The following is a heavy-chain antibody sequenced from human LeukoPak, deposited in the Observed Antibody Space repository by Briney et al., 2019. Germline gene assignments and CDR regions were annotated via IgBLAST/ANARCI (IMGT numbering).Heavy chain of an antibody. V-gene: IGHV4-38-2*02. Sequence: SETLSLTCTVSGYSISSGYYWGWIRQPPGKWLEWIGSIYHSGSTYYNPSLKSRVTISVDTSKNQFSLKLSSVTAADTAVYYCAREEYQLLYWDWFDPWGQGTLVTVSS. CDR3: AREEYQLLYWDWFDP. J-gene: IGHJ5*02. D-gene: IGHD2-2*02. CDR1: GYSISSGYY. CDR2: IYHSGST.